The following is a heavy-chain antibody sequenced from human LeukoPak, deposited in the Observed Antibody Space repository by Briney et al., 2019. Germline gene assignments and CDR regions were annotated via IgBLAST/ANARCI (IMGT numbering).Heavy chain of an antibody. J-gene: IGHJ6*02. CDR3: ARPRAGDSSGWHRFRISYGMDV. Sequence: ASVKVSCKASGYTFTSYGISWVRQAPGQGLEWMGWISAYNGNTNYAQKLQGRVTMTTDTSTSTAYMELRSLRSDDTAVYYCARPRAGDSSGWHRFRISYGMDVWGQGTTVTVSS. CDR1: GYTFTSYG. CDR2: ISAYNGNT. V-gene: IGHV1-18*01. D-gene: IGHD6-19*01.